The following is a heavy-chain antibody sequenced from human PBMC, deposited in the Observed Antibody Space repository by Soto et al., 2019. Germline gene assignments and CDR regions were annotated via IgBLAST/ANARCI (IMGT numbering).Heavy chain of an antibody. D-gene: IGHD1-1*01. CDR2: ISASGTHT. V-gene: IGHV3-23*01. CDR1: GFTFSTFA. J-gene: IGHJ6*03. Sequence: EVQLLESGGGFVQPGGSLRLSCAASGFTFSTFAMTWVRQAPGKGLEWVSSISASGTHTYHADSGRGRFTISRDDSINTLYLQLNSLRGGDMAVYYCAKGLRPWNHMDAWGRGTTVTVSS. CDR3: AKGLRPWNHMDA.